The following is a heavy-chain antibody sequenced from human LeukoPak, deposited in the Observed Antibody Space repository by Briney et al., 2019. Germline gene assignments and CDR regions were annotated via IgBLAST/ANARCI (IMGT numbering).Heavy chain of an antibody. J-gene: IGHJ5*02. V-gene: IGHV3-7*01. D-gene: IGHD2-2*01. CDR1: GFTFSSYW. CDR3: ARDRYCSST. CDR2: INQDGGEK. Sequence: PGGSLRLSCAASGFTFSSYWMSWVRQAPGKGLEWVANINQDGGEKYYVNSVKGRFTISRDNAKNSLYLQMNSLRAEDTALYYCARDRYCSSTWGQGTLVTVSS.